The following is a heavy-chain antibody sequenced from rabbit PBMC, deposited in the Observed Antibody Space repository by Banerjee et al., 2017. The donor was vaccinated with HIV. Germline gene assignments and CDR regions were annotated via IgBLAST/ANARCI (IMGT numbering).Heavy chain of an antibody. CDR1: GFSFSSNYW. Sequence: QEQLVESGGGLVQPEGSLTLTCTASGFSFSSNYWICWVRQAPGKGLEWIAFIYPDYIITDYASWVNGRFTISSDNAQTTVFLQMTSLTAADTATYFCARGGDDEWWYAFDLWGPGTLVTVS. CDR2: IYPDYIIT. CDR3: ARGGDDEWWYAFDL. J-gene: IGHJ4*01. V-gene: IGHV1S45*01. D-gene: IGHD2-1*01.